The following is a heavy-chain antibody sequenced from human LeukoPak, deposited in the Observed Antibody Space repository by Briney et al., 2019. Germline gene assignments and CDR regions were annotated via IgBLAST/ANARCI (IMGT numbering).Heavy chain of an antibody. V-gene: IGHV4-34*01. Sequence: SETLSLTCAVYGGSFSGYYWGWIRQPPGKGLEWIGEINHSGSTNYNPSLKSRVTISVDTSKNQFSLKLSSVTAADTAVYYCARERWLQPTAPFDYWGQGTLVTVSS. CDR2: INHSGST. D-gene: IGHD5-24*01. J-gene: IGHJ4*02. CDR3: ARERWLQPTAPFDY. CDR1: GGSFSGYY.